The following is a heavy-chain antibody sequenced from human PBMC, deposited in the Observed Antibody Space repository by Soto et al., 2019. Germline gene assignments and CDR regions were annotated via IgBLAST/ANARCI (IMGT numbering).Heavy chain of an antibody. D-gene: IGHD5-18*01. CDR2: INHRGST. Sequence: QVQLQQWGAGLLKPSETLSLTCGIYGGSLSGYYWSWIRQPPGKGLEWIGEINHRGSTNYKPSLKSRVTISVDTSKNQFYLKVSSVTAADTAVYYCARDGYNYGSFDFWGQGTLVTVS. CDR1: GGSLSGYY. CDR3: ARDGYNYGSFDF. J-gene: IGHJ4*02. V-gene: IGHV4-34*01.